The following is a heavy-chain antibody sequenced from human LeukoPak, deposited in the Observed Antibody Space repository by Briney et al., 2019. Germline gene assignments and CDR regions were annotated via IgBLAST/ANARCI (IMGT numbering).Heavy chain of an antibody. Sequence: GGSLRLSCSASGFGFGDHGMSWVRQAPGRGLEWVSSISSSSSYIYYADSVKGRFTISRDNAKNSLYLQMNSLRAEDTAVYYCARDFGSRAAAGYYYYYMDVWGKGTTVTVSS. CDR1: GFGFGDHG. D-gene: IGHD6-13*01. V-gene: IGHV3-21*01. J-gene: IGHJ6*03. CDR3: ARDFGSRAAAGYYYYYMDV. CDR2: ISSSSSYI.